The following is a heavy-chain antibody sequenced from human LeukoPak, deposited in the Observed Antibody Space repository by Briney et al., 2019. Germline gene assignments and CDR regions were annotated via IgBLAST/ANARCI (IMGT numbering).Heavy chain of an antibody. V-gene: IGHV3-9*01. J-gene: IGHJ4*02. CDR3: ARGPNDRGYGDY. CDR2: INFNSLNI. CDR1: GFYFADYA. D-gene: IGHD5-18*01. Sequence: GGSLRLSCATSGFYFADYAMHWVRQAPGKGLEWVSGINFNSLNIAYADSVKGRFTISRDNSKNTLYLQMSSLRAEDTAVYYCARGPNDRGYGDYWGQGTLVTVSS.